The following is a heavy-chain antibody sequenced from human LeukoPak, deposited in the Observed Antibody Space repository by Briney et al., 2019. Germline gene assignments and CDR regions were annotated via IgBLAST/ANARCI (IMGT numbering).Heavy chain of an antibody. Sequence: PSETLSLTCTVSGGFISSYYWSWIRQPPGKGLEWIGYIGYSGSTNYNPSLKSRVTISVDTSKNQFSLKLSYVTAADTAVYYCARANYPFYYFDYWGQGTLVTVSS. J-gene: IGHJ4*02. CDR1: GGFISSYY. CDR3: ARANYPFYYFDY. CDR2: IGYSGST. V-gene: IGHV4-59*01. D-gene: IGHD2/OR15-2a*01.